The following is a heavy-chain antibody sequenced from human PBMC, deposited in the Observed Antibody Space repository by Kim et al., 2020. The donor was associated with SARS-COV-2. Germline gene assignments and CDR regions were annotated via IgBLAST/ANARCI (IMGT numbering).Heavy chain of an antibody. D-gene: IGHD3-16*01. CDR2: ISYDGSNK. CDR3: AKDGGGGAPFLDY. J-gene: IGHJ4*02. Sequence: GGSLRLSCAASGFTFSSYGMHWVRQAPGKGLEWVAVISYDGSNKYYADSVKGRFTISRDNSKNTLYLQINSLRVEDPAVYYFAKDGGGGAPFLDYWGQGT. CDR1: GFTFSSYG. V-gene: IGHV3-30*18.